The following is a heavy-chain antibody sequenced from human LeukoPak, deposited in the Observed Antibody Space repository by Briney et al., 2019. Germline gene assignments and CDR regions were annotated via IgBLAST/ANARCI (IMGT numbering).Heavy chain of an antibody. CDR1: GFTVSSNY. D-gene: IGHD2-15*01. CDR2: TVGGGSPNT. J-gene: IGHJ4*02. CDR3: TKAPIVSCSGAFCYPFDS. Sequence: GGSLRLSCAASGFTVSSNYMSWVRQAPGKGLEWVSATVGGGSPNTYHADSVKGRFTISRDNPKNTLFLQMNSLRAEDTAIYYCTKAPIVSCSGAFCYPFDSWGQGTLVTVSS. V-gene: IGHV3-53*01.